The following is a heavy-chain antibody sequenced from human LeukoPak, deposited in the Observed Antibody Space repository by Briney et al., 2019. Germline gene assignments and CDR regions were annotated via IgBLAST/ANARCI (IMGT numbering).Heavy chain of an antibody. CDR1: GYTFTGYY. D-gene: IGHD3-22*01. V-gene: IGHV1-2*02. Sequence: VKVSCKASGYTFTGYYMHWARQAPGQGLEWMGWINPNSGGTNYAQKFQGRVTMTRDTSISTAYMELSRLRSDDTAVYYCARDGDSYYYDSSGYPGIDYWGQGTLVTVSS. J-gene: IGHJ4*02. CDR3: ARDGDSYYYDSSGYPGIDY. CDR2: INPNSGGT.